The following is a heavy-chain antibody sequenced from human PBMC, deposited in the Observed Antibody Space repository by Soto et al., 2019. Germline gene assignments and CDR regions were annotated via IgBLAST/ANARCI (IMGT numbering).Heavy chain of an antibody. D-gene: IGHD2-8*01. V-gene: IGHV1-2*04. J-gene: IGHJ4*02. CDR2: INPNSGGT. CDR3: ASAYCTNGVRTRREVGANTLLY. CDR1: GYTFTGYY. Sequence: QVQLVQSGAEVKKPGASVKVSCKASGYTFTGYYMHWVRQAPGQGLEWMGWINPNSGGTNYAQKFQGWVTMTRDTSISTAYMELSRLRSDDTAVYYCASAYCTNGVRTRREVGANTLLYWGQGTLVTVSS.